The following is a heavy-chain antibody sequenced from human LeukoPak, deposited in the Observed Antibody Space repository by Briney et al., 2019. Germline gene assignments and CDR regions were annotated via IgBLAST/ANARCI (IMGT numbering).Heavy chain of an antibody. D-gene: IGHD1-7*01. V-gene: IGHV4-4*09. Sequence: SETLSLTCTVSGGSISSYYWSWIRQPPGKGLEWIGYIYTSGSTNYNPSLKSRVTISVDTSKTQFSLRLNSVTAADTAVYYCARGIGTTNFDYWGQGALVTVSS. J-gene: IGHJ4*02. CDR1: GGSISSYY. CDR2: IYTSGST. CDR3: ARGIGTTNFDY.